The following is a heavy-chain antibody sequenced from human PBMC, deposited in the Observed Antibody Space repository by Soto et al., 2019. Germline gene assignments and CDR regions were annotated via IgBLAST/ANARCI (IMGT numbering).Heavy chain of an antibody. CDR2: IYYSGTT. Sequence: QLQLQESGPGLVKPSETLSLTCTVSGGSISSSSYYWGWIRQPPGKGLEWIGSIYYSGTTYYTASLKSRATISVDTSKNQFSLKLTSVTAADTAVYYCARLTGMTTVTTDRGLDTWGQGTLVTFSP. V-gene: IGHV4-39*01. CDR1: GGSISSSSYY. J-gene: IGHJ5*02. CDR3: ARLTGMTTVTTDRGLDT. D-gene: IGHD4-17*01.